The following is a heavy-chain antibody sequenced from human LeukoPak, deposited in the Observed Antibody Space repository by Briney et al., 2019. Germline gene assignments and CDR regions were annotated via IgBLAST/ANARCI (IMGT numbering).Heavy chain of an antibody. CDR2: INPNSGGT. D-gene: IGHD4-17*01. Sequence: ASVKVSLKASGYTCTGYYFHWVRQAPGQGLEWMGWINPNSGGTNYAQKFQGRVTMTRDTSISTAYMELSRLRSDDTAVYYCARAIVGYGDYGVDYWGQGTLVTVSS. CDR1: GYTCTGYY. CDR3: ARAIVGYGDYGVDY. J-gene: IGHJ4*02. V-gene: IGHV1-2*02.